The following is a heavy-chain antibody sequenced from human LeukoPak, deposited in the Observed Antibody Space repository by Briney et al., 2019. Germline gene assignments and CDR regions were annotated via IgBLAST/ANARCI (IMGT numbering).Heavy chain of an antibody. CDR2: INPSGGST. CDR1: GYTFTSYY. Sequence: GASVKVSCKASGYTFTSYYMHWVRQAPGQGLEWMGIINPSGGSTSYAQKFQGRVTMTRDTSTSTVYMELSSLGSEDTAVYYCARERGIAVSNRRESYFEYWGQGTLVTVSS. J-gene: IGHJ4*02. V-gene: IGHV1-46*01. CDR3: ARERGIAVSNRRESYFEY. D-gene: IGHD6-19*01.